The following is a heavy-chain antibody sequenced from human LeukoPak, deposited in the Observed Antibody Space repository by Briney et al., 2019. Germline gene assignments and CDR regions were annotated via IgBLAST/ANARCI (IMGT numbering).Heavy chain of an antibody. V-gene: IGHV3-23*01. D-gene: IGHD1-26*01. J-gene: IGHJ4*02. CDR1: GFTFSSYA. CDR2: ISGSGGST. CDR3: ARRTLKSGSYS. Sequence: GGSLRLSCAASGFTFSSYAMSWVRQAPGKGLEWVSAISGSGGSTYYADSVKGRFTISRDNSKNTLYLQMNSLRAEDTAVYYCARRTLKSGSYSWGQGTLVTVSS.